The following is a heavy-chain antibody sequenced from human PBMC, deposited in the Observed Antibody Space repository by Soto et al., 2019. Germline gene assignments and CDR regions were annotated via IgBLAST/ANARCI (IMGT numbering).Heavy chain of an antibody. CDR3: ARLRYGSGTYYYMDV. Sequence: QLQLQESGPGLVKPSETLSLTCTVSGGSISSSSYYWGWIRQPPGKGLEWIGSIYYSGSTYYNPSLKSRVTISVDTSKNQFSLKLSSVTAADTAVYYCARLRYGSGTYYYMDVWGKGTTVTVSS. CDR2: IYYSGST. V-gene: IGHV4-39*01. CDR1: GGSISSSSYY. D-gene: IGHD1-1*01. J-gene: IGHJ6*03.